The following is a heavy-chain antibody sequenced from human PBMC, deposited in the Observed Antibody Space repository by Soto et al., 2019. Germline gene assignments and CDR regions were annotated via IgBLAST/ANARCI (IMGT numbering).Heavy chain of an antibody. D-gene: IGHD3-10*01. Sequence: QVQLVQSGAEVKKPGSSVKVSCKASGGTFSSYAISWVRQAPGQGLEWMGGIIPIFGTANYAQKFQGRVTITADKSASTAYMERSSLRSEDTAVYYCARDGGRDGYNRFGYWGQGTLVTVSS. CDR1: GGTFSSYA. J-gene: IGHJ4*02. CDR2: IIPIFGTA. V-gene: IGHV1-69*06. CDR3: ARDGGRDGYNRFGY.